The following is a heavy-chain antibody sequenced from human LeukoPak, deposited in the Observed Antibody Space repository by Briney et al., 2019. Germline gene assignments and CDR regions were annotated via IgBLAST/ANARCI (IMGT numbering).Heavy chain of an antibody. CDR1: GFTFSSYA. J-gene: IGHJ3*02. D-gene: IGHD1-7*01. Sequence: TGGSLRLSCAASGFTFSSYAMHWVRQAPGKGLEWVAVISYDGSNKYYADSVKGRFTISRDNAKNSLYLQMNSLRAEDTAVYYCASETEIGNYDAFDIWGQGTMVTVSS. CDR2: ISYDGSNK. V-gene: IGHV3-30-3*01. CDR3: ASETEIGNYDAFDI.